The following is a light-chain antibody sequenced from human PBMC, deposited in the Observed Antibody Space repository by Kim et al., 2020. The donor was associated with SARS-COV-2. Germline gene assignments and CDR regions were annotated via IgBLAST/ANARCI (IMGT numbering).Light chain of an antibody. CDR3: QAWDNNTAWV. J-gene: IGLJ3*02. Sequence: SYELTQPPSVSVSPGQTASITCSGNKLGNKYASWYQQKPGQSPVLVVYQDNMRPSGIPVRFSASNSGNTATLTISGTQAMDEADYYCQAWDNNTAWVFGGGTQLTVL. CDR1: KLGNKY. CDR2: QDN. V-gene: IGLV3-1*01.